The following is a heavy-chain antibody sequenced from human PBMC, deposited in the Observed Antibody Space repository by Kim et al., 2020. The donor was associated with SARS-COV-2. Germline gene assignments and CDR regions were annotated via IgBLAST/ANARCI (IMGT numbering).Heavy chain of an antibody. CDR2: IGAHNGYT. V-gene: IGHV1-18*04. J-gene: IGHJ6*02. Sequence: ASVKVSCKASGYTFGSSGITWVRQAPGQGLECVAWIGAHNGYTNSAQKFQGRVTVTTDTSTSTVYMELRGLRSDDTAVYYCARDPQDGSGNYMYGMDLWGQGTTVTVSS. CDR1: GYTFGSSG. D-gene: IGHD3-10*01. CDR3: ARDPQDGSGNYMYGMDL.